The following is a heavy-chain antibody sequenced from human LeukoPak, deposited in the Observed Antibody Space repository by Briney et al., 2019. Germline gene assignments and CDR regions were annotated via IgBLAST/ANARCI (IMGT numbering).Heavy chain of an antibody. V-gene: IGHV3-21*01. CDR3: ARGGAGVRQGRFDY. CDR2: ISGDTSYI. CDR1: GFTFTPYS. Sequence: GGSLRLSCAASGFTFTPYSVNWVRQAPGKGLEWVSSISGDTSYIYYADSVRGRFTISRDNAKNSLYLQMNSLRAEDTAVYYCARGGAGVRQGRFDYWGQGTLVTVSS. D-gene: IGHD4-23*01. J-gene: IGHJ4*02.